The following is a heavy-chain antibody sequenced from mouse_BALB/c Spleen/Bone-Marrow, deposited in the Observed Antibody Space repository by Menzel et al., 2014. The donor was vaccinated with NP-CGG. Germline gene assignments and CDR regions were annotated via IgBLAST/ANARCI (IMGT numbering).Heavy chain of an antibody. D-gene: IGHD2-13*01. J-gene: IGHJ2*01. CDR3: ARRAVRYFDY. Sequence: VQLQESGAEPAKPGASVKMSCKASGYTFTSYWMHWVKQRPGQGLEWIGYINPSTGYTEYNQKFKDKATLTADKSSSTAYMQLSSLTSEDSAVYYCARRAVRYFDYWGQGTTLTVSS. CDR1: GYTFTSYW. V-gene: IGHV1-7*01. CDR2: INPSTGYT.